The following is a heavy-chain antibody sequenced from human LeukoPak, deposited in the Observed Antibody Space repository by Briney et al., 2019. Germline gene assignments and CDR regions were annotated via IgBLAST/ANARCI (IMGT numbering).Heavy chain of an antibody. CDR1: GFTFSSYE. CDR2: ISSSGSTI. J-gene: IGHJ4*02. V-gene: IGHV3-48*03. D-gene: IGHD6-13*01. Sequence: PGGSLRLSCAASGFTFSSYEMNWVRQAPGKGLEWVSYISSSGSTIKYADSVKGRFTISRDNAKNSLYLQMNSLRDEDTAVYYCARGGLYSSSWSDYWGQGTLVTVSS. CDR3: ARGGLYSSSWSDY.